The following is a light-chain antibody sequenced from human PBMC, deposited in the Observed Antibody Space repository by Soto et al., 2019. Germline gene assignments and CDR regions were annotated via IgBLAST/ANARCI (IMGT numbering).Light chain of an antibody. CDR1: SSNIGSYYD. CDR3: QSYDRGLSGSGV. J-gene: IGLJ2*01. Sequence: QPVLTQPPSVSGAPGQRVTISCTGRSSNIGSYYDVHWYQQFPGTAPKLLIYGNSNRPSGVPDRFSGSKSGTSASLAITALQAEDEADYYCQSYDRGLSGSGVFGGGTKVTVL. V-gene: IGLV1-40*01. CDR2: GNS.